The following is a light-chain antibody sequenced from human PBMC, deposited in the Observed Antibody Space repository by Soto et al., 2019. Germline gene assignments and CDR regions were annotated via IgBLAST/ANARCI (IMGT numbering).Light chain of an antibody. CDR2: AAS. CDR3: QQSYDNPRT. J-gene: IGKJ1*01. V-gene: IGKV1-39*01. Sequence: DIQMTQSPSSLSASVGDRITITCRASQYIDNYLNWYQQELGKAPKVLIFAASNLHSGVPSRFSGSGSGTNFTLTITSLQPEDFATYFCQQSYDNPRTFGQGTKVEIK. CDR1: QYIDNY.